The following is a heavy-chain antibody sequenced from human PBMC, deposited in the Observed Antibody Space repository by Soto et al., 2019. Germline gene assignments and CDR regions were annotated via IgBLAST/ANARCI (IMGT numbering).Heavy chain of an antibody. CDR3: ARAPMEATVTTLYYYYYGMDV. CDR1: GFTFSDYY. Sequence: QVQLVESGGGLDKPGGSLRLSCAASGFTFSDYYMSWIRQAPGKGLEWVSYISSSGSSMYYADSVKGRFTISRDNAKNSLYLQMNSLRAEDTAVYYCARAPMEATVTTLYYYYYGMDVWGQGTTVTVSS. CDR2: ISSSGSSM. D-gene: IGHD4-17*01. J-gene: IGHJ6*02. V-gene: IGHV3-11*01.